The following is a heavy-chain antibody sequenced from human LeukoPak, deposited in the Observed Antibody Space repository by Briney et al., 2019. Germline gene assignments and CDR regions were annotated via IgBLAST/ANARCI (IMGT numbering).Heavy chain of an antibody. D-gene: IGHD6-19*01. CDR3: ARDGWREEDI. Sequence: GASVKVSCKASGGTFSSYAISWVRQAPGQGLEWMGGITPIFGTANYAQKFQGRVTITADESTSTAYMELSSLRSEDTAVYYCARDGWREEDIWGQGTMVTVSS. CDR1: GGTFSSYA. V-gene: IGHV1-69*13. J-gene: IGHJ3*02. CDR2: ITPIFGTA.